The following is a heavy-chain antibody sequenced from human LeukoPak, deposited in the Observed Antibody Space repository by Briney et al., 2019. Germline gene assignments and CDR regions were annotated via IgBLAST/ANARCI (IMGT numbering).Heavy chain of an antibody. J-gene: IGHJ4*02. CDR1: GITVGANF. Sequence: GGSLRLSCAASGITVGANFMTWVRQAPGKGLEWVSAISGSGGSTYYADSVKGRFTISRDNSKNTLYLQMNSLRAEDTAVYYCAKDIRPHRAHDSSGYWLYQAIWGQGTLVTVSS. V-gene: IGHV3-23*01. CDR3: AKDIRPHRAHDSSGYWLYQAI. CDR2: ISGSGGST. D-gene: IGHD3-22*01.